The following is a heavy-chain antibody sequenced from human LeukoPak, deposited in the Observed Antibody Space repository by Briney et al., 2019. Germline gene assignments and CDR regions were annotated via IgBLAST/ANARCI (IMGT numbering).Heavy chain of an antibody. J-gene: IGHJ4*02. Sequence: ASETLSLTCTVSGASVRGYYWSWIRQPPGKGLEWIGYIHYTGNTDYNPSLTSRVTMSVDTSKNQFSLMLTSVTAADTAVYYCARGYGSGSYNNFNQWGQGLLVAVSS. CDR3: ARGYGSGSYNNFNQ. CDR2: IHYTGNT. V-gene: IGHV4-59*02. D-gene: IGHD3-10*01. CDR1: GASVRGYY.